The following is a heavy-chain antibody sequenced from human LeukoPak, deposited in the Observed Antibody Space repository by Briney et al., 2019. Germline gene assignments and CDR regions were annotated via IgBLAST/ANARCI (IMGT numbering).Heavy chain of an antibody. Sequence: GGSLRLSCAASGFTFSSYWMSWVRQAPGKGLEWVSAISGSGGSTYYADSVKGRFTISRDNSKNTLYLQMNSLRAEDTAVYYCAKDRAVAGRRGGYFDYWGQGTLVTVSS. D-gene: IGHD6-19*01. CDR1: GFTFSSYW. CDR2: ISGSGGST. CDR3: AKDRAVAGRRGGYFDY. V-gene: IGHV3-23*01. J-gene: IGHJ4*02.